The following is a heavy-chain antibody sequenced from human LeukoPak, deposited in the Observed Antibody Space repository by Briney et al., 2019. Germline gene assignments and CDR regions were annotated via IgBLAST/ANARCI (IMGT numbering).Heavy chain of an antibody. V-gene: IGHV3-23*01. D-gene: IGHD2-21*02. CDR3: AKLGTVAYFDF. CDR1: GFTFGSYA. CDR2: ISVSGDNT. J-gene: IGHJ4*02. Sequence: GGSLRLSCAASGFTFGSYAMTWVRQAPGKGLEWVSAISVSGDNTDYADSVKGRFTISRDTSKNTLYLQMNSLRAEDTAVYYCAKLGTVAYFDFWGQGTLVTVSS.